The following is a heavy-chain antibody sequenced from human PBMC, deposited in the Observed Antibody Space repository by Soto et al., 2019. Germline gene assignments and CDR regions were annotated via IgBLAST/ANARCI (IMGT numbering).Heavy chain of an antibody. J-gene: IGHJ3*01. D-gene: IGHD2-2*01. CDR2: IFYGGPA. CDR1: GGSISSGGYY. V-gene: IGHV4-31*03. Sequence: QVQLQESGPGLVKPSQTLSVTCTVSGGSISSGGYYWSWMRQHPGKGLEWIGYIFYGGPAYYNASLKSRVTISVDTSKSQFSLKLSSVTAADTALYYCARGLSYAQQDAFGVWGQGSMVTVS. CDR3: ARGLSYAQQDAFGV.